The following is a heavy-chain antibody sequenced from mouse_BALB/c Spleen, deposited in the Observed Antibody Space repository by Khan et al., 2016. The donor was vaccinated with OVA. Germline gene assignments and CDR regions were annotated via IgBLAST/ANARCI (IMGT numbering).Heavy chain of an antibody. CDR2: INPSTGYT. CDR3: ARRGLRWDFDY. J-gene: IGHJ2*01. Sequence: QVRLQQSGAELAKPRASVKMSCKASGYTFINYWILWVKQRPGQGLEWIGYINPSTGYTEYNQNFKDKATLTADKSSSTAYMQLSSLTSEDSAVYYCARRGLRWDFDYWGQGTTLTVSS. V-gene: IGHV1-7*01. CDR1: GYTFINYW. D-gene: IGHD1-1*01.